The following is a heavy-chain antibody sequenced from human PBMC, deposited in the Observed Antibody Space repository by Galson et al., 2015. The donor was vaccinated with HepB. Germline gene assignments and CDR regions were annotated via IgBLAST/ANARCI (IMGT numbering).Heavy chain of an antibody. CDR1: GYTFTDYY. CDR2: VDPEDGET. D-gene: IGHD3-22*01. V-gene: IGHV1-69-2*01. Sequence: VKVSCKVSGYTFTDYYMHWVQQAPGKGLEWMGLVDPEDGETIYAEKFQGRVTITADTSTDTAYMELSSLRSEDTAVYYCATMRPPTYDSSGYYSWNAFDIWGQGTMVTVSS. J-gene: IGHJ3*02. CDR3: ATMRPPTYDSSGYYSWNAFDI.